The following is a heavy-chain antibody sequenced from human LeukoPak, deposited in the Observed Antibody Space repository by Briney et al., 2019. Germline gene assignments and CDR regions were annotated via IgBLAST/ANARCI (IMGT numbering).Heavy chain of an antibody. CDR3: VRDRDSGTYYYYYGMDV. CDR1: GGSISTYY. D-gene: IGHD1-26*01. CDR2: IYYSGST. Sequence: PSETLSLTCTVSGGSISTYYWSWIRQPPGKGLEWIGYIYYSGSTNYNPSLESRVTISVDTSKNQFSLKLTSVTAADTAVYYCVRDRDSGTYYYYYGMDVWGQGTTVTVSS. J-gene: IGHJ6*02. V-gene: IGHV4-59*01.